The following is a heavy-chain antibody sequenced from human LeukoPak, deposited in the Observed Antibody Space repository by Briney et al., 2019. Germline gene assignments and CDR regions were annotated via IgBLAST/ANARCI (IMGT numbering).Heavy chain of an antibody. CDR1: GGSISSSDYY. J-gene: IGHJ4*02. Sequence: PSETLSLTCTVSGGSISSSDYYWGWIRQPPGKGLEWIGCIYYSGSTYYNPSLKSRVTISIDTSKTQFSLKLDSVTAADTAVYYCARDFRAVAAWDSYFDYWGQGTLVTVSS. D-gene: IGHD6-19*01. CDR2: IYYSGST. CDR3: ARDFRAVAAWDSYFDY. V-gene: IGHV4-39*02.